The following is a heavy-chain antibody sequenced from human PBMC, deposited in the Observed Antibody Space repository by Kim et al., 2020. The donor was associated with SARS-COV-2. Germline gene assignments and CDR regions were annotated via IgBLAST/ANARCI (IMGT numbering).Heavy chain of an antibody. CDR3: GRQSSGYVPFDY. Sequence: GESLKISCKGSGYSFTSYWIGWVRQMPGKGLEWMGIIYPGDSDKSRNNPSFQGQVTISADKSITTAYLQWSSLKASDTAMYYCGRQSSGYVPFDYWGQGTLVTVSS. CDR1: GYSFTSYW. D-gene: IGHD3-22*01. J-gene: IGHJ4*02. CDR2: IYPGDSDKS. V-gene: IGHV5-51*01.